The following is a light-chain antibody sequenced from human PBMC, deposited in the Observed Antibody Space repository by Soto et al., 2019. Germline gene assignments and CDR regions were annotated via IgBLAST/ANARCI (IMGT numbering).Light chain of an antibody. CDR1: RSDVGAYNY. CDR3: SSFTSRFTFV. J-gene: IGLJ1*01. V-gene: IGLV2-14*01. Sequence: QSALTQPASVSGSPGKSIAISCTGTRSDVGAYNYVSWYQQHPGKAPKLMISAVTNRPSGVSDRFAGSNSGNTASLTISGLQAEDEADYYCSSFTSRFTFVFGTGTKLTVL. CDR2: AVT.